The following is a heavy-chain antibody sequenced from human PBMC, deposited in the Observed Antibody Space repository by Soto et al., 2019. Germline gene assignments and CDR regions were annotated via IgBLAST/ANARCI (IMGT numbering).Heavy chain of an antibody. CDR3: AREGPPHSSSLSQWLNYYSYSGMDV. D-gene: IGHD6-6*01. Sequence: PSETLSLTCTVSGGSISSYYWSWIRQPAGKGLEWIGRIYTSGSTNYNPSLKSRVTMSVDTSKKRFSLKLSSVTAADTAVYYCAREGPPHSSSLSQWLNYYSYSGMDVWGQGTTVTVSS. CDR1: GGSISSYY. V-gene: IGHV4-4*07. CDR2: IYTSGST. J-gene: IGHJ6*02.